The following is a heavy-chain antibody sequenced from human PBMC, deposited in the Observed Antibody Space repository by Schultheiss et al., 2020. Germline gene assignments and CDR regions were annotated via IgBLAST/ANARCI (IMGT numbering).Heavy chain of an antibody. J-gene: IGHJ4*02. D-gene: IGHD4-17*01. CDR1: GYSFTSYV. V-gene: IGHV1-18*04. CDR2: ISTYNGNT. Sequence: ASVKVSCKTSGYSFTSYVISWVRQAPGQGLEWMGWISTYNGNTNYAQKLQGRVTMTRNTSISTAYMELSRLRSDDTAVYYCAKVGGYDYGDYGGAFGDYWGQGTLVTVSS. CDR3: AKVGGYDYGDYGGAFGDY.